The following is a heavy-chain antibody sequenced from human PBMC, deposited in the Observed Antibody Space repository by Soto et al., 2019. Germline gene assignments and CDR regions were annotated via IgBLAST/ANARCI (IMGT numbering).Heavy chain of an antibody. CDR1: GGSISSYY. D-gene: IGHD2-2*02. CDR3: AREYCSSTSCYKYYFDY. Sequence: SETLSLTCTVSGGSISSYYWSWIRQPPGKGLEWIGYIYYSGSTNYNPSLKSRVTISVDTSKNQFSLKLSSVTAADTAVYYCAREYCSSTSCYKYYFDYWGQETLVTVSS. J-gene: IGHJ4*02. CDR2: IYYSGST. V-gene: IGHV4-59*01.